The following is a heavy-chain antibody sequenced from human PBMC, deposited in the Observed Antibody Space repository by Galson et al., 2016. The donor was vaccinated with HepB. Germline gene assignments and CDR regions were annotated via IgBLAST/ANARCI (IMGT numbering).Heavy chain of an antibody. Sequence: SLRLSCAASGFTFTNYGMNWLRQAPGKGLEWVAYISNDGSKRYFADSVKGRFTISRDNSKNTLFLHMSSLRAEDTAVYYCVRDRTYSGSYLDAFDIWGQGTMVTVSS. CDR1: GFTFTNYG. CDR3: VRDRTYSGSYLDAFDI. V-gene: IGHV3-30*03. D-gene: IGHD1-26*01. J-gene: IGHJ3*02. CDR2: ISNDGSKR.